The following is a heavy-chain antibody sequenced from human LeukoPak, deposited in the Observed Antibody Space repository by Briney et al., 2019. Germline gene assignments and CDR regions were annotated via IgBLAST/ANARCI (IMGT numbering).Heavy chain of an antibody. CDR1: GFTFSSYA. J-gene: IGHJ4*02. CDR3: ASTGTSSGWYYFDY. CDR2: ISGSGGST. Sequence: GGSLRLSCAASGFTFSSYAMSWVRQAPGKGLEWVSAISGSGGSTYYADSVKGRFTISRDNSKNTLYLQMNSLRAEDTAVYYCASTGTSSGWYYFDYWGQGTLVTVSS. D-gene: IGHD6-19*01. V-gene: IGHV3-23*01.